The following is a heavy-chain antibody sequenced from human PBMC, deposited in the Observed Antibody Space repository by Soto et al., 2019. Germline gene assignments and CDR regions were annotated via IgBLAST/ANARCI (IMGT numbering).Heavy chain of an antibody. CDR1: GGTFSTSS. CDR2: ILPIFGTA. Sequence: QVLLVQSGAEMKKPGSSVKVSCKASGGTFSTSSINWVRQAPGQRPEWMGNILPIFGTADYAQKFQGRVTXTXXXSXXTADMELRSLLSEDTAVYYCARGHEYGGNSDAFDIWGQGTVVTVSS. D-gene: IGHD4-17*01. V-gene: IGHV1-69*15. CDR3: ARGHEYGGNSDAFDI. J-gene: IGHJ3*02.